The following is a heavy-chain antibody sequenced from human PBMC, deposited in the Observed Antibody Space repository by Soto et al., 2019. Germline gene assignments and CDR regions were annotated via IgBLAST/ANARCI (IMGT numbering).Heavy chain of an antibody. J-gene: IGHJ5*02. CDR2: IRAYTGNT. V-gene: IGHV1-18*01. Sequence: QVQLVQSGAEVKKPGASVKVSCKASGYTFTSYGISWVRQAPGQGLAWVGWIRAYTGNTNYAQKLQGRVTRTTDTSTSTAYMEPRSLRSDDTAVYYCARDPPPPDPWGQGTLVTVSS. CDR1: GYTFTSYG. CDR3: ARDPPPPDP.